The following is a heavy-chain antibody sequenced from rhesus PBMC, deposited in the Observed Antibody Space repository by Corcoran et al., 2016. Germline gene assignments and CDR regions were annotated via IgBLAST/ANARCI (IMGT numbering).Heavy chain of an antibody. CDR2: IANNGGNT. Sequence: QLQLQESGPGLVKPSETLSLTCAVSGGSISSNYWSWLRQPPGEGLEWIGRIANNGGNTDYNPSLERRVTVSTDTSKNQFSLKVTSGTAADTARYYCAREFLRNRFDVWGAGVLVTVSS. J-gene: IGHJ5-1*01. CDR3: AREFLRNRFDV. D-gene: IGHD3-9*01. V-gene: IGHV4-173*01. CDR1: GGSISSNY.